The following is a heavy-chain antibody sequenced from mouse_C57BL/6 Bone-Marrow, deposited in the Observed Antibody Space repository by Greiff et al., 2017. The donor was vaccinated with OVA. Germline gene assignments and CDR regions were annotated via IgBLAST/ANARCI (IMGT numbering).Heavy chain of an antibody. V-gene: IGHV1-42*01. D-gene: IGHD3-3*01. J-gene: IGHJ3*01. CDR1: GYSFTGYY. CDR2: INPSTGGT. Sequence: DVQLVESGPELVKPGASVKISCKASGYSFTGYYMNWVKQSPEKSLEWIGEINPSTGGTTYNQKFKAKATLTVDKSSSTAYMQLKSLTSEDSAVYYCARGQLSRFAYWGQGTLVTVSA. CDR3: ARGQLSRFAY.